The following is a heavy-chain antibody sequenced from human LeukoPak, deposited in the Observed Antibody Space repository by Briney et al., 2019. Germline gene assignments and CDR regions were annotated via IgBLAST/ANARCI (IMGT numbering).Heavy chain of an antibody. CDR1: GFTFSSYS. Sequence: GGSLRLSCAAPGFTFSSYSMSWVRQAPGKGLEWVSAISGSCGSTYYADSVKGRFTISRDNSKNTLYLQMNSLRAEDTAVYYCAKESYYDSSGFLNYWGQGTLVTVSS. CDR3: AKESYYDSSGFLNY. D-gene: IGHD3-22*01. CDR2: ISGSCGST. J-gene: IGHJ4*02. V-gene: IGHV3-23*01.